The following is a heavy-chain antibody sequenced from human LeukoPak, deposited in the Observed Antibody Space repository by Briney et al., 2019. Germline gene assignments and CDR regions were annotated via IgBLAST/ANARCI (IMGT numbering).Heavy chain of an antibody. CDR3: ARASGIYGSGWYFDY. V-gene: IGHV3-23*01. J-gene: IGHJ4*02. CDR1: GFTFSSYA. Sequence: GGSLRLSCAASGFTFSSYAMSWVLQAPGKGLEWVSTINGGGYNTYYADSVKGRFTIPRDNSKNTLSLQVNTLRAEDTAVYYCARASGIYGSGWYFDYWGQGTLVTVSS. CDR2: INGGGYNT. D-gene: IGHD6-19*01.